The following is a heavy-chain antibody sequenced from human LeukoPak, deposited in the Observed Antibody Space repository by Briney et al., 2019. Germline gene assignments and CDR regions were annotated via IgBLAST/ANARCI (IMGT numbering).Heavy chain of an antibody. D-gene: IGHD3-3*01. CDR2: INHSGST. CDR1: GGSFSGYY. Sequence: PSETLSLTCAVYGGSFSGYYRSWIRQPPGKGLEWIGEINHSGSTNYNPSLKSRVTISVDTSKNQFSLKLSSVTAADTTVYYCAIGYYDFWSGYYRNYFDYWGQGTLVTVSS. V-gene: IGHV4-34*01. CDR3: AIGYYDFWSGYYRNYFDY. J-gene: IGHJ4*02.